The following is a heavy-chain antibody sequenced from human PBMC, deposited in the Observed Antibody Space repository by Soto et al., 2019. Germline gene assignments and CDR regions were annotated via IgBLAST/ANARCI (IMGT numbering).Heavy chain of an antibody. V-gene: IGHV3-9*01. CDR2: ISWNSGSI. CDR1: GFTFDDYA. CDR3: AKMTTGTTLGYFDY. J-gene: IGHJ4*02. Sequence: LRLSCAASGFTFDDYAMHWVRQAPGKGLEWVSGISWNSGSIGYADSVKGRFTISRDNAKNSLYLQMNSLRAEDTALYYCAKMTTGTTLGYFDYWGQGTLVTVS. D-gene: IGHD1-1*01.